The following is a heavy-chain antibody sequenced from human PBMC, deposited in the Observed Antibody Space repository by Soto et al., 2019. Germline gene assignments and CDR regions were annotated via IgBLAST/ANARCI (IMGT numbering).Heavy chain of an antibody. V-gene: IGHV4-59*01. D-gene: IGHD4-17*01. Sequence: SETLSLTCTVSGSSISPYYWSWIRQPPGKGLEWIGDIYYTGTTKYNPSLRGRVTLSLGTSRNQLSLRLSSVTAADTAVYYCTRVGGYYGDYPNFDYWGPGTLVTVSS. CDR3: TRVGGYYGDYPNFDY. J-gene: IGHJ4*02. CDR1: GSSISPYY. CDR2: IYYTGTT.